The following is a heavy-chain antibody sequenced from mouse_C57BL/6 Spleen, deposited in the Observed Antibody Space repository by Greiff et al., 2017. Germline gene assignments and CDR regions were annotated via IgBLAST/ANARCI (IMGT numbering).Heavy chain of an antibody. V-gene: IGHV1-55*01. CDR3: AYYYDSSYGGYYFDY. D-gene: IGHD1-1*01. CDR2: IYPGSGST. Sequence: VQLQQPGAELVKPGASVKMSCKASGYTFTSYWITWVKQRPGQGLEWIGDIYPGSGSTNYNEKFKSKATLTVDPSSSPAYMQLSSLTSEDSAVYYCAYYYDSSYGGYYFDYWGQGTTLTVSS. CDR1: GYTFTSYW. J-gene: IGHJ2*01.